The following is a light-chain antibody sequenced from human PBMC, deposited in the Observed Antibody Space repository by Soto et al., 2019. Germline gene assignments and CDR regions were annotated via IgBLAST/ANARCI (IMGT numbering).Light chain of an antibody. V-gene: IGKV3-20*01. J-gene: IGKJ2*01. CDR3: QQYGSSPT. CDR2: GAS. Sequence: EIGLTQSPGTLSLSPGERATLSCRASQSVSSRFLAWYQQKPGQAPRLLIYGASSRATGIPDRFSVSVSGTDFTLTSSRLEPEDFAVYYCQQYGSSPTFGQGTKLQIK. CDR1: QSVSSRF.